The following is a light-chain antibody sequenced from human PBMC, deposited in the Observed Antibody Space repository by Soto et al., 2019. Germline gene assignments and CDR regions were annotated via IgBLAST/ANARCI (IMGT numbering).Light chain of an antibody. CDR1: QSVSNN. CDR2: GAS. J-gene: IGKJ3*01. Sequence: EIVMTRSPATLSVSPGERATLSCRASQSVSNNLAWYQQKPGQAPRLLIYGASTRATGIPARFSGSGSGTEFTLTISSLQSEDFAVYYCQQYNNWVFTFGPGTKVDIK. V-gene: IGKV3-15*01. CDR3: QQYNNWVFT.